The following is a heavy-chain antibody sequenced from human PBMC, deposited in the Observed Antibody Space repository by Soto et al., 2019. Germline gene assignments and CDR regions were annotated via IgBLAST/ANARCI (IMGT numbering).Heavy chain of an antibody. J-gene: IGHJ4*02. V-gene: IGHV3-74*01. CDR2: INSDGSSA. D-gene: IGHD3-9*01. CDR3: AREGYDNILTGYYLRAFDY. Sequence: GGSLRLSCAASGFTFSSYWMHWVRQAPGKGLVWVSRINSDGSSASYADSVKGRFTISRDNAKNTLYLQMNSLRAEDTAVYYCAREGYDNILTGYYLRAFDYWGQGTLVTVSS. CDR1: GFTFSSYW.